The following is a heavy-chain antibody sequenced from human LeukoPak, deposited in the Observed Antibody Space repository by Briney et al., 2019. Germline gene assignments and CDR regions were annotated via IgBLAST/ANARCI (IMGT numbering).Heavy chain of an antibody. D-gene: IGHD6-6*01. V-gene: IGHV4-59*01. CDR2: IYYSGST. CDR1: GGSISSYY. Sequence: PSETLSLTCTVSGGSISSYYWSWIRQPPGKGLEWIGYIYYSGSTNYNPSLKSRATISVDTSKNQFSLKLSSVTAADTAVYYCAKSIAARRAYYYYMDVWGKGTTVTVSS. J-gene: IGHJ6*03. CDR3: AKSIAARRAYYYYMDV.